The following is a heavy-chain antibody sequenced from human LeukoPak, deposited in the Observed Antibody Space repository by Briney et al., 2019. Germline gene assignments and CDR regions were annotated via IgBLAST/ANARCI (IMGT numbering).Heavy chain of an antibody. CDR1: GYSISSGYY. V-gene: IGHV4-38-2*02. D-gene: IGHD6-19*01. J-gene: IGHJ4*02. Sequence: SETLSLTCTVSGYSISSGYYWGCSRQLPGKGLECIGSIYHSGSTYYNPSLKSRVTISLDTSKNQFSLKLSSVTAADTAVYYCARGGSGWYNFWGQGTLVTVSS. CDR3: ARGGSGWYNF. CDR2: IYHSGST.